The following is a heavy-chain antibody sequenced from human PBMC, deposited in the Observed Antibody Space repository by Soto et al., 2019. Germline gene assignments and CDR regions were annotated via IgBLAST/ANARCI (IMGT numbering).Heavy chain of an antibody. CDR1: GYSFTNND. J-gene: IGHJ5*02. CDR2: MNPGSGDT. V-gene: IGHV1-8*01. D-gene: IGHD3-16*01. CDR3: ARMATFGSLNWFDP. Sequence: ASVKVSCKASGYSFTNNDVTWVRQAAGQGLEWMGWMNPGSGDTGYAQKFQGRVTMTRDISIATAYMELSSLRSDDTAIYYCARMATFGSLNWFDPWGQGTLVTVSS.